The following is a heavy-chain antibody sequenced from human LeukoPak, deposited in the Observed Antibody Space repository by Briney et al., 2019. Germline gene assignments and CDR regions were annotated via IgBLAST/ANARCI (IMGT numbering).Heavy chain of an antibody. Sequence: GGSLRLSCAASGLTFSTYWMHWVRQAPGRGLAWVARINPDGSIRTYANSVQGRVTISRDTAKDTLFLQMNSLRAEDTAVYYCAREARVGGALQYWGQGTPVTVSS. D-gene: IGHD1-26*01. CDR1: GLTFSTYW. V-gene: IGHV3-74*03. CDR2: INPDGSIR. CDR3: AREARVGGALQY. J-gene: IGHJ4*02.